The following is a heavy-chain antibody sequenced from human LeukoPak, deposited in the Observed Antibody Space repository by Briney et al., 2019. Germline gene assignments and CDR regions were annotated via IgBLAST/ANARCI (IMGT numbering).Heavy chain of an antibody. V-gene: IGHV4-34*01. D-gene: IGHD3-22*01. CDR2: INHSGST. CDR3: ARSNYYDSSRYSY. Sequence: SETLSLTCAVYGGSVSGYYWSWIRQPPGKGLEWIGEINHSGSTNYNPSLKSRVTISIDTSKNQFSLKLSSVTAADTAVYYCARSNYYDSSRYSYWGQGTLVTVSS. CDR1: GGSVSGYY. J-gene: IGHJ4*02.